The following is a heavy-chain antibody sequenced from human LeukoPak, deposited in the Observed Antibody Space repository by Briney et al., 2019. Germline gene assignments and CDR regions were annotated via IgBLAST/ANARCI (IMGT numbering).Heavy chain of an antibody. CDR1: GGSISSSSYY. J-gene: IGHJ4*02. V-gene: IGHV4-39*07. Sequence: SSETLSLTCTVSGGSISSSSYYWGWIRQPPGKGPEWIGSIYYSGSTYYNPSLKSRVTISVDTSKNQFSLKLSSVTAADTAVYYCARDPLFQWELLPFIFDYWGQGTLVTVSS. CDR3: ARDPLFQWELLPFIFDY. D-gene: IGHD1-26*01. CDR2: IYYSGST.